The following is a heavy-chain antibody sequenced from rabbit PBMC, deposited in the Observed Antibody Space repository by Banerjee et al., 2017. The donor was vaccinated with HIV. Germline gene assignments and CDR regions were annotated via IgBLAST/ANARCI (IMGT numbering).Heavy chain of an antibody. D-gene: IGHD4-1*01. V-gene: IGHV1S43*01. J-gene: IGHJ6*01. CDR3: ARDLSSSGWSDFAL. CDR1: GFTISSSYY. Sequence: QQQLEESGGGLVKPGGTLTLTCKASGFTISSSYYMCWVRQAPGKGLEWIGCINTGSGSTWYASWVNGRFTISRSTSLNTVTLQMTSLTAADTATYFCARDLSSSGWSDFALWGQGTLVTVS. CDR2: INTGSGST.